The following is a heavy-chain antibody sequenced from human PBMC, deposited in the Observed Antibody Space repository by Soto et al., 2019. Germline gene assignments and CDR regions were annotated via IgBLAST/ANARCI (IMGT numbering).Heavy chain of an antibody. CDR3: ELFRPHSLCRDFNCPSWFHP. Sequence: PSETLSLTCTVSGGSILSFYWSWVRQPPGKGLEVVSYLASGGSTVHNPSLKSRLTVSLDTATNQVSLTLTSVTAADTAVYFCELFRPHSLCRDFNCPSWFHPWGQGTLVPVS. D-gene: IGHD2-15*01. CDR1: GGSILSFY. CDR2: LASGGST. V-gene: IGHV4-59*03. J-gene: IGHJ5*02.